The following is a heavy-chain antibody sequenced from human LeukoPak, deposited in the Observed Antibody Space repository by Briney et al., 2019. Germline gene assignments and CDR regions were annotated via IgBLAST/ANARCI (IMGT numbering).Heavy chain of an antibody. J-gene: IGHJ6*03. CDR1: GYTFTGYC. D-gene: IGHD4-17*01. V-gene: IGHV1-2*02. Sequence: ASVKVSCKASGYTFTGYCMHWVRQAPGQGLEWMGWINPNSGGTNYAQKFQGRVTMTRDTSISTAYMELSRLRSDDTAVYYCARAPGYGDYVIYYMDVWGKGTTVTISS. CDR2: INPNSGGT. CDR3: ARAPGYGDYVIYYMDV.